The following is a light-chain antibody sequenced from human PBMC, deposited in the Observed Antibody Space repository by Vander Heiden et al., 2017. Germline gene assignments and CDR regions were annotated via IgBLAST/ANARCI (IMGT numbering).Light chain of an antibody. CDR3: QQSYSTPPT. CDR1: QSISSY. Sequence: DIQMTQSPSSLSASVGDRVTITCRASQSISSYLNWYQQKPGKAPKLLIYAASSLQSGVPSRFSGSGSGTDFTLTISRLQPEDFATYYCQQSYSTPPTFGQATRLEIK. J-gene: IGKJ5*01. V-gene: IGKV1-39*01. CDR2: AAS.